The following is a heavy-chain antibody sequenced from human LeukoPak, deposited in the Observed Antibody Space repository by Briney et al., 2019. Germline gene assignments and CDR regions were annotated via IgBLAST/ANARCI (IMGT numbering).Heavy chain of an antibody. CDR3: AKDIGLYDFWSGYYTFDY. D-gene: IGHD3-3*01. Sequence: GRSLRLSCAASGFTFDDYAMHWVRQAPGKGLEWVSGISWNSGSIGYADSVKGRFTISGDNAKNSLYLQMNSLRAEDTALYYCAKDIGLYDFWSGYYTFDYWGQGTLVTVSS. J-gene: IGHJ4*02. V-gene: IGHV3-9*01. CDR1: GFTFDDYA. CDR2: ISWNSGSI.